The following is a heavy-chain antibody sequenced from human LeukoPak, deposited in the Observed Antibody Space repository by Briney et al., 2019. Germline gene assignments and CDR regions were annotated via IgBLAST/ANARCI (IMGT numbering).Heavy chain of an antibody. Sequence: PSETLSLTCTVSGGSISSGGYYWSWIRQHPGKGLEWIGYIYYSGSTYYNPSLKSRVTISVDTSKNQFSLKLSSVTAADTAVYYCARSYYGSGSLYWGQGTLVTVSS. J-gene: IGHJ4*02. CDR2: IYYSGST. CDR3: ARSYYGSGSLY. CDR1: GGSISSGGYY. V-gene: IGHV4-31*03. D-gene: IGHD3-10*01.